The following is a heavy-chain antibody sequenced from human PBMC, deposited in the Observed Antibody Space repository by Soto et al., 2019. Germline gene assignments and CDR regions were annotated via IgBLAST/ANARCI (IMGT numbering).Heavy chain of an antibody. CDR2: ISGSGGST. D-gene: IGHD6-6*01. Sequence: EVQLLESGGCLVQPGGSLRLSCAASGFTFSSYAMSWVRQAPGKGLEWVSAISGSGGSTYYADSVKGRFTISRDNSKNTLYLQMNSLRAEDTAVYYCAKVGRQLATIYYYYMDVWGKGTTVTVSS. V-gene: IGHV3-23*01. CDR1: GFTFSSYA. J-gene: IGHJ6*03. CDR3: AKVGRQLATIYYYYMDV.